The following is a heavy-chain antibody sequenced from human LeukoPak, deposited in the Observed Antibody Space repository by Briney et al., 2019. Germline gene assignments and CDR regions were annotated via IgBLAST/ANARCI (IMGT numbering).Heavy chain of an antibody. CDR2: IYYSGIT. D-gene: IGHD1-14*01. V-gene: IGHV4-39*07. Sequence: SETLSLTCTVSGGSISSSNSYWGWIRQPPGKGLERIGGIYYSGITYYNPSLKSRVTISVDTSKNQFSLKLSSVTAADTAVYYCAREITWHMDVWGKGTTVTVSS. CDR3: AREITWHMDV. J-gene: IGHJ6*03. CDR1: GGSISSSNSY.